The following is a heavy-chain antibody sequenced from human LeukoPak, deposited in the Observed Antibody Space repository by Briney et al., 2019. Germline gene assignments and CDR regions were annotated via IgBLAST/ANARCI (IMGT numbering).Heavy chain of an antibody. CDR3: ARDSRVWFHYYGMDV. J-gene: IGHJ6*02. V-gene: IGHV1-69*04. Sequence: ASVKVSCKASGGTFSSYAISWVRQAPGQGLEWMGRIIPILGIANYAQKFQGSVTITADKSTSTAYMELSSLRSEDTAVYYCARDSRVWFHYYGMDVWGQGTTVTVSS. CDR2: IIPILGIA. D-gene: IGHD3-10*01. CDR1: GGTFSSYA.